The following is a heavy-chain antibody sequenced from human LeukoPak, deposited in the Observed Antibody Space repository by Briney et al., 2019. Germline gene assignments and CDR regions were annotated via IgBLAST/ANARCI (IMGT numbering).Heavy chain of an antibody. CDR3: ARHPEPGYCSSTSCHESYFDY. J-gene: IGHJ4*02. V-gene: IGHV3-23*01. Sequence: GGSLRLSCAASGFTFSSCAMSWVRQAPGRGLEWVSAISGSGGRPYYAESVKGRFTISRDNSKNTLYLQMNSLRAEDTAVYYCARHPEPGYCSSTSCHESYFDYWGQGTLVTVSS. CDR2: ISGSGGRP. CDR1: GFTFSSCA. D-gene: IGHD2-2*01.